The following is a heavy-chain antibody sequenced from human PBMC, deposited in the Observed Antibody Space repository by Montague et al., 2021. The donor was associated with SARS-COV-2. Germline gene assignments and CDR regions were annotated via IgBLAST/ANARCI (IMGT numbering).Heavy chain of an antibody. CDR2: ISYTGST. D-gene: IGHD1-26*01. J-gene: IGHJ5*02. CDR3: ATLYIQKTLVGASRRRWFDP. Sequence: SETLSLTCPVSGDSISGSNSYWGWIRQPPGKGLESIGSISYTGSTSYNASLKSRVTMSVDTSKNESSLRLSSVTASDTAVYYCATLYIQKTLVGASRRRWFDPWGQGTLVTVSS. CDR1: GDSISGSNSY. V-gene: IGHV4-39*01.